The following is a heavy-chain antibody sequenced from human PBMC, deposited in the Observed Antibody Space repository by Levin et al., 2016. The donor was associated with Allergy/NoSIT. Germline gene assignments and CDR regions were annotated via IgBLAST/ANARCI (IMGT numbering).Heavy chain of an antibody. CDR2: IDPSDSYT. D-gene: IGHD2-2*01. J-gene: IGHJ6*02. Sequence: VRQMPGKGLEWMGRIDPSDSYTNYSPSFQGHVTISADKSISTAYLQWSSLKASDTAMYYCARSLGCSSTSCYYYYYYGMDVWGQGTTVTGSS. CDR3: ARSLGCSSTSCYYYYYYGMDV. V-gene: IGHV5-10-1*01.